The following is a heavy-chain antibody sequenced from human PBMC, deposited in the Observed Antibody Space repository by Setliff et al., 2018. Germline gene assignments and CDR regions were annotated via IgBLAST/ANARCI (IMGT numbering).Heavy chain of an antibody. D-gene: IGHD6-19*01. V-gene: IGHV5-51*01. CDR1: GYSFISYW. CDR2: IYPSDSDT. J-gene: IGHJ3*02. CDR3: ARQAVAGSDSFDI. Sequence: PGVSLKISCKGTGYSFISYWIGWVRQMPGKGLEWMGIIYPSDSDTRYSPXXQGQVTISADKSISTAYMQWSSLKASDTAMYYCARQAVAGSDSFDIWGQGTMVTVSS.